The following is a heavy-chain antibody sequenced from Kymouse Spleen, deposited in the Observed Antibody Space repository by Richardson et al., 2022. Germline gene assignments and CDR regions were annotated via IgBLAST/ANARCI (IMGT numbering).Heavy chain of an antibody. D-gene: IGHD6-6*01. CDR1: GYTFTSYA. J-gene: IGHJ3*02. V-gene: IGHV1-3*01. CDR3: ARRIAAHDAFDI. CDR2: INAGNGNT. Sequence: QVQLVQSGAEVKKPGASVKVSCKASGYTFTSYAMHWVRQAPGQRLEWMGWINAGNGNTKYSQKFQGRVTITRDTSASTAYMELSSLRSEDTAVYYCARRIAAHDAFDIWGQGTMVTVSS.